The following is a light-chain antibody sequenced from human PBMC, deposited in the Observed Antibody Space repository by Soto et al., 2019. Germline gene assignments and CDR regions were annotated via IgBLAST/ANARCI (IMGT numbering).Light chain of an antibody. J-gene: IGKJ1*01. V-gene: IGKV3-11*01. CDR3: QECSNWPPWT. CDR2: GAS. Sequence: MVKTRWPATQPACLWQKANLSPTPSQSVSSSLAWYQQKPGQAPRLLIYGASTRATGIPARFSGSGSGTDFTLTISSLESEDFAVYYCQECSNWPPWTFGQGTKVDIK. CDR1: QSVSSS.